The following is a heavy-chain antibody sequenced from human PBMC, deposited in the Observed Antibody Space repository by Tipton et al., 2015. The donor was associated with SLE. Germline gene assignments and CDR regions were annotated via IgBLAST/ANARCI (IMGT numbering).Heavy chain of an antibody. V-gene: IGHV1-18*01. Sequence: QSGPEVKKPGASVRVSCKASGYTFTTYGISWVRQAPGQGLEWMGWISTYNGNTNYAQKLQGRVTMTSDTSTGTAYMELRSLRSDDTAIYYCARVRVDTAMGVFDFWGQGTLVTVSS. J-gene: IGHJ4*02. CDR2: ISTYNGNT. D-gene: IGHD5-18*01. CDR3: ARVRVDTAMGVFDF. CDR1: GYTFTTYG.